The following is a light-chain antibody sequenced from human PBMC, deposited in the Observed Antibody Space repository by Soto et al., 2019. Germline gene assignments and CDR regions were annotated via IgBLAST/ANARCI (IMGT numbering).Light chain of an antibody. CDR1: QSVGSN. Sequence: EIVMTQSPATLSVSPGERATLSCRTSQSVGSNLAWYQQKPGQAPRLLIYGASTRATGIPARFSGSGSGTEFTLPISSLQSEDFAVYYCQQYNTWPPITFGQGTRLEIK. V-gene: IGKV3-15*01. J-gene: IGKJ5*01. CDR2: GAS. CDR3: QQYNTWPPIT.